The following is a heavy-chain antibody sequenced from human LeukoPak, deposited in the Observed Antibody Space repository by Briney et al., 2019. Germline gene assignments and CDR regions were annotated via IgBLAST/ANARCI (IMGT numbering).Heavy chain of an antibody. V-gene: IGHV3-23*01. CDR1: GFTFSSYG. CDR2: ISVSGDTT. Sequence: PGGSLRLSCAASGFTFSSYGMSWVRQAPGKGLEWVSAISVSGDTTYYADSVKGRFTISRDNSKNTLYLQMNSLTADDTAVFYCVVHSGPRGYWGQGTLVTVSS. D-gene: IGHD3-10*01. CDR3: VVHSGPRGY. J-gene: IGHJ4*02.